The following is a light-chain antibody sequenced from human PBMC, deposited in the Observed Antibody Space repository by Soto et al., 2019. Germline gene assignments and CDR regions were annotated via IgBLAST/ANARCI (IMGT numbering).Light chain of an antibody. Sequence: EIVLTQSPATLSLSPGERATLSSRASQSVSIYLAWYQQKPGQAPRLLIYDASNRATGIPARFRGGGSGTDFTLTISSLEPEDFAVYYCQQRSNWPITFGQGTRLEIK. V-gene: IGKV3-11*01. J-gene: IGKJ5*01. CDR2: DAS. CDR1: QSVSIY. CDR3: QQRSNWPIT.